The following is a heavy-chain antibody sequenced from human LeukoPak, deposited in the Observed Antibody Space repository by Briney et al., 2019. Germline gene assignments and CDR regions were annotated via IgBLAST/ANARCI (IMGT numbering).Heavy chain of an antibody. CDR2: IYYSGST. CDR3: ARSPYSSSWYPFAP. Sequence: SETLSLTCTVSGGSISNYYWSWIRQPPGKGLEWIGYIYYSGSTNYNPSLTSRVTISVDTSKNQFSLKLSSVTAADTAVYYCARSPYSSSWYPFAPWGQGTLVTVSS. CDR1: GGSISNYY. V-gene: IGHV4-59*01. J-gene: IGHJ5*02. D-gene: IGHD6-13*01.